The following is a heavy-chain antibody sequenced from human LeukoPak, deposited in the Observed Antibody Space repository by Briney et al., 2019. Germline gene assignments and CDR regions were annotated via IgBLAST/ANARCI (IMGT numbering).Heavy chain of an antibody. CDR1: GGSIDNYY. CDR3: ARDSGSSTHDP. Sequence: PSEALSLTCTVSGGSIDNYYWSWIRQPPGKGLEWIGYIYYSGSTNYNPSLKSRVTISVDTSKNQFSLKLTSVTAADTAVYYCARDSGSSTHDPWGQGTLVIVSS. CDR2: IYYSGST. J-gene: IGHJ5*02. D-gene: IGHD2-2*01. V-gene: IGHV4-59*01.